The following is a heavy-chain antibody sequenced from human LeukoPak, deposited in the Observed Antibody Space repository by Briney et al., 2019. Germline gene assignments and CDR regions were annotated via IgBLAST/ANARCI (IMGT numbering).Heavy chain of an antibody. J-gene: IGHJ4*02. V-gene: IGHV3-48*04. CDR3: ARDVDPRVPFDY. Sequence: PGGSLRLSCAASGFTFSTYSMNWVRQAPGKGLEWVSYISYSSSTIYYADSVKGRFTISRDNAKNSLYLQMNSLRGEDTAVYYCARDVDPRVPFDYWGQGTLVTVSS. CDR1: GFTFSTYS. CDR2: ISYSSSTI.